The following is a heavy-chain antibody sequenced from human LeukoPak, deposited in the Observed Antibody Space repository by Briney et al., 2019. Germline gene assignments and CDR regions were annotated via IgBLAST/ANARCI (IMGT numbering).Heavy chain of an antibody. V-gene: IGHV3-9*01. CDR1: GFTFDDYA. J-gene: IGHJ4*02. CDR3: AKSRGPYDSSGHVLTYFDY. Sequence: PGGSLRLSCAASGFTFDDYAMHWVRQAPGKGLEWVSGISWNSGSIGYADSVKGRFTISRDNAKNSLYLQMNSLRAEDTALYYCAKSRGPYDSSGHVLTYFDYWGQGTLVTVSS. CDR2: ISWNSGSI. D-gene: IGHD3-22*01.